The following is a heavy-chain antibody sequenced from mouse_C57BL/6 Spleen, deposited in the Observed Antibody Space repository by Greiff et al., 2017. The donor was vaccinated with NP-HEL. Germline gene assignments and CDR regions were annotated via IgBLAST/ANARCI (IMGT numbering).Heavy chain of an antibody. D-gene: IGHD1-1*02. V-gene: IGHV1-26*01. CDR1: GYTFTDYY. CDR3: ARWGGAY. J-gene: IGHJ3*01. Sequence: EVQLQQSGPELVKPGASVKISCKASGYTFTDYYMNWVKQSHGKSLEWIGDINPNNGGTSYNQKFKGKATLTVDKSSSTAYMELRSLTSEDSAVYYCARWGGAYWGQGTLVTVSA. CDR2: INPNNGGT.